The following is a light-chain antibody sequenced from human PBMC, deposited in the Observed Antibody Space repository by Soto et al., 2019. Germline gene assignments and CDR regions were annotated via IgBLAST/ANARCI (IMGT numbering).Light chain of an antibody. CDR1: SSDVGGFDY. V-gene: IGLV2-8*01. Sequence: QSALTQPPSASGSPGQSVTISCTGTSSDVGGFDYVSWYQQYPGKAPKLVIFEVTERPSGVPDRFSGSKSGNTDSLTVSGLQAEDEADYYCSSYAATNTLVFGGGTKLTVL. CDR3: SSYAATNTLV. CDR2: EVT. J-gene: IGLJ3*02.